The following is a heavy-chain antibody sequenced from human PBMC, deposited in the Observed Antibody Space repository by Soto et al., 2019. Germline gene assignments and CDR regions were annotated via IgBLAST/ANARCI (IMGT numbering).Heavy chain of an antibody. D-gene: IGHD2-2*01. V-gene: IGHV3-30*18. CDR1: GFTFSSYG. J-gene: IGHJ4*02. CDR2: ISYDGSNK. Sequence: GGSLRLSCAASGFTFSSYGMHWVRQAPGKGLEWVAVISYDGSNKYYADSVKGRFTISRDNSKNTLYLQMNSLRAEDTAVYYCAKPYCSSTSCQSNYFDYWGQGTLVTVSS. CDR3: AKPYCSSTSCQSNYFDY.